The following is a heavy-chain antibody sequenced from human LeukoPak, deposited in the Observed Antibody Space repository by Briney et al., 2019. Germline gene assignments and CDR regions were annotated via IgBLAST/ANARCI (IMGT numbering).Heavy chain of an antibody. CDR1: GGSTMTTNW. CDR3: TRESGAFSPFGF. CDR2: VHLSGAT. V-gene: IGHV4-4*02. Sequence: PSETLSLTCAVSGGSTMTTNWWSWVRQPPGKGLEWIGEVHLSGATNYNPSLESRVSMSIDTSKNQMSLKLTSVTAADTAIYFCTRESGAFSPFGFWGQGTLVTVSS. J-gene: IGHJ4*02. D-gene: IGHD1-26*01.